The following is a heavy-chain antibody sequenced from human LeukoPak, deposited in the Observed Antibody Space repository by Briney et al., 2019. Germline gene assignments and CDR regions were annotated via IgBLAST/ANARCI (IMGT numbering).Heavy chain of an antibody. D-gene: IGHD2-2*01. CDR3: ARDGRSSTSPYWFDP. CDR1: GYTFTSYA. Sequence: ASVKVSCKASGYTFTSYAMHWVRQAPGQGLEWMGWINAGNGNTKYSQKFQGRVTITRDTSASTAYMELSSLRSEDTAVYYCARDGRSSTSPYWFDPWGQGTLVTVSS. J-gene: IGHJ5*02. V-gene: IGHV1-3*01. CDR2: INAGNGNT.